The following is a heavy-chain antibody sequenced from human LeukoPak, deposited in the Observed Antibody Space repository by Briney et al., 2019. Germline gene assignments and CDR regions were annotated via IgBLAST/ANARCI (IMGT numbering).Heavy chain of an antibody. J-gene: IGHJ6*02. CDR3: ARDLGGHYYGSDGMDV. CDR1: GGTFSSYA. CDR2: ISAYNGNT. D-gene: IGHD3-10*01. Sequence: ASVKVSCKASGGTFSSYAISWVRQAPGQGLEWMGWISAYNGNTNYAQKLQGRVTITADESTSTAYMELSSLRSEDTAVYYCARDLGGHYYGSDGMDVWGQGTTVTVSS. V-gene: IGHV1-69*13.